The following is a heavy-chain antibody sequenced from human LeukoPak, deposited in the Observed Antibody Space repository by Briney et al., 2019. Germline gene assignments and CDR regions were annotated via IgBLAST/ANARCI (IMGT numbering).Heavy chain of an antibody. CDR3: ARLSETPVYYYSSGYYYLDS. V-gene: IGHV1-8*01. D-gene: IGHD3-22*01. Sequence: ASVKVSCKASGYTLISHDINWVRQATGQRLEWMGWMNPNTGATGYAQNFQGRVTMTRDTSISTAYMELNSLRSEDTAVYYCARLSETPVYYYSSGYYYLDSWGQGTLVTVSS. CDR2: MNPNTGAT. J-gene: IGHJ4*02. CDR1: GYTLISHD.